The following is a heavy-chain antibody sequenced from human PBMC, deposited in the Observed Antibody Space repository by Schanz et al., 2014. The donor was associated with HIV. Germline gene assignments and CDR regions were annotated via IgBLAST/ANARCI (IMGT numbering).Heavy chain of an antibody. D-gene: IGHD1-20*01. Sequence: VQLVESGGGVVQPGRSLRLSCAASGITFSTSGMHWVRQTAGKGLAWVSGFSGSAGSTYYADSVKGRFTISRVNSKNTLYLQMNSLRAEDTAIYYCAKTSITLGMDVWGQGTTVTVSS. CDR1: GITFSTSG. V-gene: IGHV3-23*04. CDR3: AKTSITLGMDV. J-gene: IGHJ6*02. CDR2: FSGSAGST.